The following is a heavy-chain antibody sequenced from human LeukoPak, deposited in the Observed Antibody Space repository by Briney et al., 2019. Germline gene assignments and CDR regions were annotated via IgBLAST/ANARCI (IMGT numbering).Heavy chain of an antibody. CDR3: AKEPSASYLYFDY. J-gene: IGHJ4*02. CDR2: ISGSSINT. V-gene: IGHV3-48*03. CDR1: GFTFSSYE. D-gene: IGHD1-26*01. Sequence: GGSLRLSCAASGFTFSSYEMNWVRQAPGKGLEWVSYISGSSINTFYADSVQGRFTISRDNAKNSLYLQMNSLRAEDTAVYYCAKEPSASYLYFDYWGQGTLVTVSS.